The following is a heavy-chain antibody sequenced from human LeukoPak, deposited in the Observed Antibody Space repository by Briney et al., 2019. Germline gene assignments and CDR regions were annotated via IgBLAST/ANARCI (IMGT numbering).Heavy chain of an antibody. CDR2: ISGSGGST. J-gene: IGHJ3*02. D-gene: IGHD6-13*01. CDR1: GFTFSSYA. Sequence: GGSLRLSCAASGFTFSSYAMSWVRQAPGKGLEWVSAISGSGGSTYYADSVKGRFTISRDNSKNTLYLQMNSLRAEDTAVYYCARAPSAAVAFDIWGQGTMVTVSS. CDR3: ARAPSAAVAFDI. V-gene: IGHV3-23*01.